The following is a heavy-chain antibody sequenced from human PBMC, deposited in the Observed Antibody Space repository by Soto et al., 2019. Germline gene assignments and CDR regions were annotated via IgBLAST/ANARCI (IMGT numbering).Heavy chain of an antibody. CDR3: AKGGPDSFCSGGRCYFDY. D-gene: IGHD2-15*01. J-gene: IGHJ4*02. Sequence: EVQLVESGGGLVQPGRSLRLSCAASGFTFDDYAMHWVRRVPGKGLEWVSSISWNSNIIGYVDSVKGRFTISRDNAKNSLYMQMNRLRPEDTALYYCAKGGPDSFCSGGRCYFDYWGQGTLVTVSS. V-gene: IGHV3-9*01. CDR1: GFTFDDYA. CDR2: ISWNSNII.